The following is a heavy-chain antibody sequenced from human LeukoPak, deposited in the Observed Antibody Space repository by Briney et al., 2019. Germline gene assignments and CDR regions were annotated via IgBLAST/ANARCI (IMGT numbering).Heavy chain of an antibody. Sequence: SETLSLTCNVSGDSISSYYWSWIRQPPGKGLEWIGSIYHTGNTQYNASLKSRVTISVDTSKNQFSLKLNSVTAADTAVYYCARLQPAGTLDYWGQGTLVTVSS. CDR3: ARLQPAGTLDY. J-gene: IGHJ4*02. V-gene: IGHV4-59*01. D-gene: IGHD6-19*01. CDR2: IYHTGNT. CDR1: GDSISSYY.